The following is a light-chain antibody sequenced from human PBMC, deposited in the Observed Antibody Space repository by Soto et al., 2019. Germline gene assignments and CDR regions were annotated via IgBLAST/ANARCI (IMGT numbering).Light chain of an antibody. J-gene: IGLJ1*01. CDR2: DVS. CDR1: SSDVGGYNY. V-gene: IGLV2-14*01. CDR3: SSYTSSSTAV. Sequence: QSALTQPASESGSPGQSITISCTGTSSDVGGYNYVSWYQQHPGKAPKLMIYDVSNRPSGVSNRFSGSKSGNTASLTISGLQAEDEADYYCSSYTSSSTAVFGTGTKLTVL.